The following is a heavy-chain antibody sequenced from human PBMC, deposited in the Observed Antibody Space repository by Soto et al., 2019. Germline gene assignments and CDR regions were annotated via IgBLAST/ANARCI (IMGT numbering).Heavy chain of an antibody. CDR3: ARASSYCSGGSCYSGAGAFDI. D-gene: IGHD2-15*01. J-gene: IGHJ3*02. CDR1: GFTFSSYD. CDR2: IGTAGDT. V-gene: IGHV3-13*01. Sequence: PGGSLRLSCAASGFTFSSYDMHWVRQATGKGLEWVSAIGTAGDTYYPGSVKSRFTISRENAKNSLYLQMNSLRAGDTAVYYCARASSYCSGGSCYSGAGAFDIWGQGTMVTVSS.